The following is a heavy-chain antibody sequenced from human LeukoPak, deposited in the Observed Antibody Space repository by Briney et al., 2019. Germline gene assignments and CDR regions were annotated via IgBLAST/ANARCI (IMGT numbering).Heavy chain of an antibody. V-gene: IGHV1-2*02. D-gene: IGHD3-10*01. CDR2: INPNSGGT. Sequence: GASVKVSCKASGYTFTGYYMHWVRQAPGQGLEWMGWINPNSGGTNYAQKFQGRVTMTRDTSSSTAYMELSRLRSDDTAVYYCALWFGELSGLINYYYYGMDVWGQGTTVTVSS. J-gene: IGHJ6*02. CDR3: ALWFGELSGLINYYYYGMDV. CDR1: GYTFTGYY.